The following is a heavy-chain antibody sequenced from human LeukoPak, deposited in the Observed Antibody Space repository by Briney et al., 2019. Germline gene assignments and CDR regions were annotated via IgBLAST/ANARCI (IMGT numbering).Heavy chain of an antibody. Sequence: GASVKVSCKVSGYTLTELSMHWVRQAPGQGLEWMGWINPNSGGTNYAQKFQGRVTMTRDTSISTAYMELSRLRSDDTAVYYCARVGCSGGSCYPIAEYFQHWGQGTLVTVSS. CDR2: INPNSGGT. D-gene: IGHD2-15*01. CDR1: GYTLTELS. CDR3: ARVGCSGGSCYPIAEYFQH. J-gene: IGHJ1*01. V-gene: IGHV1-2*02.